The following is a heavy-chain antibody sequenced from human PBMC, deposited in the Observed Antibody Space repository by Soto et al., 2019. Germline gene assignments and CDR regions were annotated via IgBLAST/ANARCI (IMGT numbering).Heavy chain of an antibody. V-gene: IGHV3-48*02. Sequence: EVQLVESGGGLVQRGGSLRLSCAASGFTFGIYSMNWVRQAPGKGLEWISYINGSSSTMYYADSVKGRFIISRDNAYNSLYLQMNSQRDADTAVYYCARGDRFRCSGDRGFTDGRFLSWGQGTLVTVSS. J-gene: IGHJ5*02. CDR1: GFTFGIYS. CDR2: INGSSSTM. CDR3: ARGDRFRCSGDRGFTDGRFLS. D-gene: IGHD2-15*01.